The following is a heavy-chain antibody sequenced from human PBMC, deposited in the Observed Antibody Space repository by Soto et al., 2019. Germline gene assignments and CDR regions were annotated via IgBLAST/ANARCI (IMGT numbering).Heavy chain of an antibody. CDR2: IDPRSGGT. V-gene: IGHV1-2*02. J-gene: IGHJ5*02. CDR3: ATDVYGIFPS. D-gene: IGHD3-10*01. CDR1: GYPFTTYY. Sequence: HVQLVQSGTEVKKPGASVRVSCMVSGYPFTTYYIHWVRQAPGQGLEWMGWIDPRSGGTVYEQKFQCRVIMTRDTSISTFHMDPSGLTSDDTALYYCATDVYGIFPSWGQGSLVTVSS.